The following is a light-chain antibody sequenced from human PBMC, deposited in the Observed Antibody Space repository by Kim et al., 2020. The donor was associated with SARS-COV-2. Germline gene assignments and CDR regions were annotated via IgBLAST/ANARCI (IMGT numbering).Light chain of an antibody. CDR1: QLTATY. CDR2: DVS. Sequence: PGECATLSCKASQLTATYLAWYQHRPGQAPRLLIHDVSTRASGVPDRFTGRGSGTEFTLTISRLEPEDFAVYYCQQYNISPWTFGPGTKLEI. CDR3: QQYNISPWT. J-gene: IGKJ1*01. V-gene: IGKV3D-20*02.